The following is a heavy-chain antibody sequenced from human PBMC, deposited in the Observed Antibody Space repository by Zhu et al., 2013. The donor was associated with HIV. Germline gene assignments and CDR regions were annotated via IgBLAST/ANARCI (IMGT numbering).Heavy chain of an antibody. V-gene: IGHV1-8*03. CDR3: ARSRGYCTGIKCQSDAFDI. J-gene: IGHJ3*02. D-gene: IGHD2-8*02. Sequence: QVQLVQSGAEVKKPGASVKVSCKASGHTFTSYDINWVRQVSGQGLEWMAWMNPKSGNTGYAQNFQGRVSITRNTSISTAYMELSSLKSEDTAVYFCARSRGYCTGIKCQSDAFDIWAKGQWSRLF. CDR2: MNPKSGNT. CDR1: GHTFTSYD.